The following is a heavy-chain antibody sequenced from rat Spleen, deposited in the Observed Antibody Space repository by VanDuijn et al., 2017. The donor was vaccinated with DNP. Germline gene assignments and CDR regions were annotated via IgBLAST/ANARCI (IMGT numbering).Heavy chain of an antibody. V-gene: IGHV3-4*01. Sequence: EVQLQESGPGLVKPSQSLSLTCSVTDYSITSNYDWSWIRKFPGNKMEWMGYIGYTGSTNYNPSLRSRISITRDTSKNQFYLQLNSVTTEDTATYYCARENYYYDGSYYYYFDYWGQGVMVTVSS. J-gene: IGHJ2*01. CDR2: IGYTGST. CDR3: ARENYYYDGSYYYYFDY. CDR1: DYSITSNY. D-gene: IGHD1-12*02.